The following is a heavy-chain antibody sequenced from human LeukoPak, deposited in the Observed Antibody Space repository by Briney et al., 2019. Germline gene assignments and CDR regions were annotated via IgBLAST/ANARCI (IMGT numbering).Heavy chain of an antibody. J-gene: IGHJ4*02. V-gene: IGHV3-23*01. Sequence: GGSLRLSCAASGFTFSSYAMSWVRQAPGKGLEWVSAISGSGGSTYYADSVKGRFTISRDNSKNTLYLQMNSLKTEDTAVYYCTTSGIAGAETRLSIYWGQGTWSPSPQ. D-gene: IGHD6-19*01. CDR2: ISGSGGST. CDR1: GFTFSSYA. CDR3: TTSGIAGAETRLSIY.